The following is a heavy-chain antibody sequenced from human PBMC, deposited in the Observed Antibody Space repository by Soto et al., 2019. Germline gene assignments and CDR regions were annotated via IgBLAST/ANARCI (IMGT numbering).Heavy chain of an antibody. Sequence: QVQLVQSGVEVKKPGASVKVSCKASGYTFISHGISWVRQAPGQGLGWMGWISCKNGNTNYAQKLQGRVTLTTDTSTSTAYMDMRSMRSDYTDVYYCSRVSSSIVVVPDYGMDVWGQGTTVTVSS. CDR1: GYTFISHG. CDR2: ISCKNGNT. V-gene: IGHV1-18*04. J-gene: IGHJ6*02. CDR3: SRVSSSIVVVPDYGMDV. D-gene: IGHD2-15*01.